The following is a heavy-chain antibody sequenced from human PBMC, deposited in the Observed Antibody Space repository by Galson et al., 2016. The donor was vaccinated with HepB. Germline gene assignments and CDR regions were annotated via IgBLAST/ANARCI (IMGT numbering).Heavy chain of an antibody. CDR2: IYYSGST. J-gene: IGHJ5*02. CDR3: ASQGDSFKLLGYCTGGNCHSWFDP. D-gene: IGHD2-15*01. V-gene: IGHV4-39*01. Sequence: SETLSLTCTVSGGSIISRSYYWGWIRQSPGKGLEWIGSIYYSGSTHSNPSLKSRVTISVDTSKNQFSLRLNSVTAADTAVYYCASQGDSFKLLGYCTGGNCHSWFDPWGQGTQVTVSS. CDR1: GGSIISRSYY.